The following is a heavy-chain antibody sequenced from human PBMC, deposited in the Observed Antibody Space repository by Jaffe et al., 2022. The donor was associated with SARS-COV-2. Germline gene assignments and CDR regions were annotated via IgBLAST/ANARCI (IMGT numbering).Heavy chain of an antibody. CDR1: GFTLTNYG. V-gene: IGHV3-23*01. J-gene: IGHJ2*01. Sequence: EVQLLESGGALVQPGGSLRISCAASGFTLTNYGVSWVRQAPGKGLEWLSLINNSAGRTYYADSVKGRFTMSRDNSKNTQYLQMNSLRAEDTALYYCAKHYSDSSGYYWYFDLWGRGTLVTVSS. CDR2: INNSAGRT. D-gene: IGHD3-22*01. CDR3: AKHYSDSSGYYWYFDL.